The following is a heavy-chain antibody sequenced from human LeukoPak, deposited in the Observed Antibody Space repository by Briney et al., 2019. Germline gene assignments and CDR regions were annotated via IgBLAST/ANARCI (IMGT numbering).Heavy chain of an antibody. CDR3: ARTQESYDFWSGYLDAFDI. Sequence: SETLSLTCAVSGGSISSGGYSWSWIRQPPGKGLEWIGYIYHSGSTYYNPSLKSRVTISVDRSKNQFSLKLSSVTAADTAVYYCARTQESYDFWSGYLDAFDIWGQGTMVTVSS. J-gene: IGHJ3*02. D-gene: IGHD3-3*01. CDR2: IYHSGST. CDR1: GGSISSGGYS. V-gene: IGHV4-30-2*02.